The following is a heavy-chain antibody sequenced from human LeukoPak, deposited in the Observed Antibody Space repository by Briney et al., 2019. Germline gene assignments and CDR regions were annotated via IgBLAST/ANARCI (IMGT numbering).Heavy chain of an antibody. J-gene: IGHJ4*02. Sequence: PGESLRLSCAASGFPFSSYAMSWVRQPPGKGLEWVSGVSGSGDTTYYADSVEGRFTISRDNSKNTLYLQMDSLRAEDAAVYYCAKSDYYDESGHPSSFEYWGQGTLVTVSS. CDR2: VSGSGDTT. CDR3: AKSDYYDESGHPSSFEY. CDR1: GFPFSSYA. D-gene: IGHD3-16*01. V-gene: IGHV3-23*01.